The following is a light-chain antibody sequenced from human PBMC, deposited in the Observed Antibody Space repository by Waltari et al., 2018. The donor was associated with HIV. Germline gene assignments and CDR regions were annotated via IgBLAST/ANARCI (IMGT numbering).Light chain of an antibody. CDR1: QSVSSN. CDR3: QQYNDWPRGP. V-gene: IGKV3-15*01. CDR2: RAS. Sequence: EIVLTQSPATLSVSPGERATLSCRASQSVSSNFAWYQPKPGQAPRLLIYRASTRTTGIPARFSGSGSGTEFTLTISSLQSEDFAVYYCQQYNDWPRGPFGQGTRLEIK. J-gene: IGKJ2*01.